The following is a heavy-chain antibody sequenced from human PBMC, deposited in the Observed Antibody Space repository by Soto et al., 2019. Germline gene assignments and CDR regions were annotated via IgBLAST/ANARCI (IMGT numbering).Heavy chain of an antibody. CDR1: GSSISGGGNS. J-gene: IGHJ4*02. Sequence: PXETLSLTCAVAGSSISGGGNSWNWIRQPPGKGLEWIGYVHHTGSTYYTPSLKSRVTISLDRSKNQFSLKLTSVTAADTAVYYCARTDVYTSQGDYFDYWGQGALVTVSS. D-gene: IGHD1-20*01. V-gene: IGHV4-30-2*01. CDR3: ARTDVYTSQGDYFDY. CDR2: VHHTGST.